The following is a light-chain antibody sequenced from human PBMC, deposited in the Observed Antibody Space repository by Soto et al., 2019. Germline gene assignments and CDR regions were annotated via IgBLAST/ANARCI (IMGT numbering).Light chain of an antibody. J-gene: IGKJ1*01. CDR2: DAS. CDR3: QQYGNLLQT. V-gene: IGKV1-33*01. CDR1: QYISNY. Sequence: DIQMTQSPSSLSASVGDRVTITCQASQYISNYLNWYQQKPGKAPKLLIYDASNLETGVPSRFSGSGSGTDFTFTISSLQPEDIATYYCQQYGNLLQTFGPGTKVEIK.